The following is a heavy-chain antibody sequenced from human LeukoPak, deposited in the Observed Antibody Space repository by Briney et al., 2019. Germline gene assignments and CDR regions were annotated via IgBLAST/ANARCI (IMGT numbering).Heavy chain of an antibody. V-gene: IGHV4-59*01. CDR3: ARSIAMVRGVSDGGFDY. CDR1: GGSISSYY. Sequence: SETLSLTCTVSGGSISSYYWSWIWQPPGEGLEWIGYIYYSGSTNYNPSLKSRVTISVETSKNQFSLKLSSVTAAATAVYYCARSIAMVRGVSDGGFDYWGQGTLVTVSS. CDR2: IYYSGST. J-gene: IGHJ4*02. D-gene: IGHD3-10*01.